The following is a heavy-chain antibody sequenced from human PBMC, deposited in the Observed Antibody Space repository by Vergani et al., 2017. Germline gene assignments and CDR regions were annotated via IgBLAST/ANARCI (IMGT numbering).Heavy chain of an antibody. CDR1: GFSIDNGYY. D-gene: IGHD3-9*01. CDR3: ARRSGIVYDIFSGTQYFFDF. J-gene: IGHJ4*02. Sequence: QVQLQESGPGLVKPSETLSLTCAVSGFSIDNGYYWDWIRQPPGKGLEWIGSIYRTGRTHFNPSLKSRVNISVDTSNNHFSLRLNSLTAADTAVYYCARRSGIVYDIFSGTQYFFDFWGQGTLVTVSS. CDR2: IYRTGRT. V-gene: IGHV4-38-2*01.